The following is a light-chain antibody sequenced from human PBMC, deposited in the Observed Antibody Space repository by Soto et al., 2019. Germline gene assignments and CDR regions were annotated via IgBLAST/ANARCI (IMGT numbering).Light chain of an antibody. CDR1: QTISNF. V-gene: IGKV1-5*03. Sequence: IQMTQSPSTVSAFDGDSVAITCRASQTISNFLAWYQQKPGKAPKLLFYRASNLEGGVPSRFSGGGSGTEFTLTINSLQPDDSATYYCQQYKNYPWTFGQGTKVDI. CDR2: RAS. CDR3: QQYKNYPWT. J-gene: IGKJ1*01.